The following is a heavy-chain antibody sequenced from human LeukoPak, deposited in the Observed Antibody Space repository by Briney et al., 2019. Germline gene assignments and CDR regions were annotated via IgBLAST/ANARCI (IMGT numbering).Heavy chain of an antibody. Sequence: GGSLRLSCAASGFSFTSYGMQWARQAPGEGLEWVAAMSYDGSNKYYADSVKGRFTTSTENSKSTLYLQMNSLRAEDTAVYYCARDLGITMVREGRDVWGKGTADTAPS. V-gene: IGHV3-30*03. CDR2: MSYDGSNK. CDR1: GFSFTSYG. J-gene: IGHJ6*04. CDR3: ARDLGITMVREGRDV. D-gene: IGHD3-10*01.